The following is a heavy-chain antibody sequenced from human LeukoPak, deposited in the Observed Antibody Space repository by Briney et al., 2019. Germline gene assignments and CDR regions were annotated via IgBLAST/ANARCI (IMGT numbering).Heavy chain of an antibody. J-gene: IGHJ4*02. CDR2: IYHSGST. D-gene: IGHD3-10*01. CDR3: AGSYGSGSYYPLFDY. CDR1: GGSISSGGYS. V-gene: IGHV4-30-2*01. Sequence: SETLSLTCAVSGGSISSGGYSWSWIRQPPGKGLEWIGYIYHSGSTYYNPSLKSRVTISVDRSKNQFSLKLSSMTAADTAVYYCAGSYGSGSYYPLFDYWGQGTLVTVSS.